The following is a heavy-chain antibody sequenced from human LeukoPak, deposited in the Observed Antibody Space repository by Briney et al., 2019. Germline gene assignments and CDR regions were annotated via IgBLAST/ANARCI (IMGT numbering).Heavy chain of an antibody. D-gene: IGHD5-12*01. CDR1: GFTLSGSA. Sequence: PGGSLKLSCAASGFTLSGSAMHWVRQASGKGREGVGRIRSKANSYATAYVASVKGRFTVSIDDSKNTAYLQMNSLTTEDTAVYYCMRLGGYVDAGDYWGQGTLVTVSS. CDR3: MRLGGYVDAGDY. CDR2: IRSKANSYAT. J-gene: IGHJ4*02. V-gene: IGHV3-73*01.